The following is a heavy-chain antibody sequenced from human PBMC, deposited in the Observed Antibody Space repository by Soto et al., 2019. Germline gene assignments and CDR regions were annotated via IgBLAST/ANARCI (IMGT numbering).Heavy chain of an antibody. CDR1: GFSLITSGMC. D-gene: IGHD6-13*01. J-gene: IGHJ6*02. CDR2: IDWDDDK. CDR3: ARITTAAGPYYYYGMDV. Sequence: SGPTLVNPTQTLTLTCTFSGFSLITSGMCVSWIRQPPGKALEWLALIDWDDDKYYSTSLKTRLTISKDTSKNQVVLTMTNMDPVDTATYYCARITTAAGPYYYYGMDVWGQGTTVTVSS. V-gene: IGHV2-70*13.